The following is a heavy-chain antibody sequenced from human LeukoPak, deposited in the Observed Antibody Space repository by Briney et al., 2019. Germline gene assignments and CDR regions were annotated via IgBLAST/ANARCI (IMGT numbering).Heavy chain of an antibody. D-gene: IGHD5-18*01. CDR2: IKQDGSEK. Sequence: GGSLRLSCAASGFTFSSYWMSWVRQAPGKGLEWVANIKQDGSEKYYVDSVKGRFTISRDNAKNSLYLQMNSLRAEDTAVFYCVRDAGGYGFFGDYWGQGTLVTVSS. CDR1: GFTFSSYW. J-gene: IGHJ4*02. V-gene: IGHV3-7*01. CDR3: VRDAGGYGFFGDY.